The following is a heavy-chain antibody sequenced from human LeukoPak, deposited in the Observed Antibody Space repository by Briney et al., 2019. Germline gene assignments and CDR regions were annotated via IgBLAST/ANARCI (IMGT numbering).Heavy chain of an antibody. CDR2: IYPGDSDT. V-gene: IGHV5-51*01. CDR1: GYSFTSYW. J-gene: IGHJ4*02. Sequence: GESLKISCKGSGYSFTSYWIGWVRQMPGKGLEWMGIIYPGDSDTRYSPSFQGQVTISADKSISTAYLQWSSLKASDTAMYYCARQDCSGGSCYRSNEYYFDYWGQGTLVTVSS. D-gene: IGHD2-15*01. CDR3: ARQDCSGGSCYRSNEYYFDY.